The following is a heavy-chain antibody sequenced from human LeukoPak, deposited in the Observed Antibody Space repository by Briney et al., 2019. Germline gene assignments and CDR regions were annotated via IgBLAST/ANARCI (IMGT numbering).Heavy chain of an antibody. V-gene: IGHV1-69*05. CDR1: GGTFSSYA. J-gene: IGHJ6*02. D-gene: IGHD6-25*01. Sequence: EASVKVSCKASGGTFSSYAISWVRQAPGQGLEWMGGIIPIFGTANYAQKFQGRVTITTDESTSTAYMEMSSLRSEDTAVYYCARGLAAPGSYGMDVWRQGTTVTVSS. CDR3: ARGLAAPGSYGMDV. CDR2: IIPIFGTA.